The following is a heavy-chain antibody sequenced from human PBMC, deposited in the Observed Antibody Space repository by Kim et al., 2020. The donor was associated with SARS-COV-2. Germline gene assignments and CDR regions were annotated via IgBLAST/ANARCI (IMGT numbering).Heavy chain of an antibody. Sequence: SETLSLTCTVSGGSISSSSYYWGWIRQPPGKGLEWIGNIYYSGSTYYNPSLKSRVTISVDTSKNQFSLKLSSVTAADTAVYYCARLNKPLLWFGEFVDYWGQGTLVTVSS. V-gene: IGHV4-39*01. CDR1: GGSISSSSYY. J-gene: IGHJ4*02. D-gene: IGHD3-10*01. CDR2: IYYSGST. CDR3: ARLNKPLLWFGEFVDY.